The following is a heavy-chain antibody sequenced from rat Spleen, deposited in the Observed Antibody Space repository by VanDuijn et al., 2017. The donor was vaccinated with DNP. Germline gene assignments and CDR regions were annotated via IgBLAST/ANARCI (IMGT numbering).Heavy chain of an antibody. CDR1: GFTFSDYN. V-gene: IGHV5-7*01. D-gene: IGHD1-7*01. J-gene: IGHJ2*01. CDR2: ISYDGSST. CDR3: ARQVWAFDY. Sequence: EVQLVESGGGLVQPGRSLKLSCAASGFTFSDYNMAWVRQAPKKGLEWVATISYDGSSTYYRDSVKGRFTISRDNAKSTLYLQMDSLRSEDTATYYCARQVWAFDYWGQGVMVTVSS.